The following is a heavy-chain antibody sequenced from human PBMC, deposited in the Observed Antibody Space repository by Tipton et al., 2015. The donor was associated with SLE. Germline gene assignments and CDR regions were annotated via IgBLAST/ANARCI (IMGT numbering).Heavy chain of an antibody. D-gene: IGHD3-3*02. J-gene: IGHJ4*02. V-gene: IGHV3-30*03. CDR1: GFTFSSSG. CDR2: ISYDGSNK. Sequence: SLRLSCAASGFTFSSSGMHWVRQAPGKGLEWVAVISYDGSNKYYADSVKGRFTISRDNSKKTLYLQMNSLRAEDAAVYYCARKRGPHFYYFDYWGQGTLVTVSS. CDR3: ARKRGPHFYYFDY.